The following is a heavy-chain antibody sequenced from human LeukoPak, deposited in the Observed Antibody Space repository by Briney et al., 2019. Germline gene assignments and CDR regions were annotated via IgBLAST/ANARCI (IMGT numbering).Heavy chain of an antibody. CDR3: ARDSCGFDY. D-gene: IGHD3-22*01. CDR1: GGSFSGYY. J-gene: IGHJ4*02. CDR2: INHSGST. Sequence: SETLSLTCAVYGGSFSGYYWSWIRQPPGKGLEWIGEINHSGSTNYNLSLKGRVTISVDTSKNQFSLKLSSVTAADTAVYYCARDSCGFDYWGQGTLVTVSS. V-gene: IGHV4-34*01.